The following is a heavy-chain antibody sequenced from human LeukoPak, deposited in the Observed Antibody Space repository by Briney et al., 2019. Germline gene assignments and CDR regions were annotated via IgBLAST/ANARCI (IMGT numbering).Heavy chain of an antibody. D-gene: IGHD1-26*01. V-gene: IGHV4-59*08. CDR3: ARHQWVPAFDI. CDR2: IHCSGST. J-gene: IGHJ3*02. CDR1: GGSISSFY. Sequence: TPSETLSLTCTVSGGSISSFYWNWIRQPPGKGLEWIGYIHCSGSTNYNPSLKSRVTISVDTSKNQFSLKLSSVTAADTAVYFCARHQWVPAFDIWGQGTMVTVSS.